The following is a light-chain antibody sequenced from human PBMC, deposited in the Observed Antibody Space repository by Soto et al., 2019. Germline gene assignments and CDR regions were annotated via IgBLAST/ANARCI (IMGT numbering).Light chain of an antibody. V-gene: IGKV1-17*03. CDR1: RDITNY. Sequence: DTQMTQSPSAMSASVGDRVTITCRASRDITNYVAWFQQKPGQVPKRLIYAASSLHRGVPSRFSGSGSGTEFTLTISSLQPEDCATYYCLQHNTYPHTFGQGTKLEIK. CDR2: AAS. CDR3: LQHNTYPHT. J-gene: IGKJ2*01.